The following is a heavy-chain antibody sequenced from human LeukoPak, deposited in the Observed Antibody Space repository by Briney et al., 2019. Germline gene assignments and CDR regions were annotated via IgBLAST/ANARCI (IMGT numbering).Heavy chain of an antibody. J-gene: IGHJ4*02. Sequence: GGSLRLSCAASGFTFSSYAMHWIRQAPGKGLEWVAVISYDGSNKYYADSVKGRFTISRDNSKNTLYLQMNSLRAEDTAVYYCARFTGYLQEEDFDYWGQGTLVTVSS. CDR3: ARFTGYLQEEDFDY. CDR1: GFTFSSYA. D-gene: IGHD5-18*01. V-gene: IGHV3-30*04. CDR2: ISYDGSNK.